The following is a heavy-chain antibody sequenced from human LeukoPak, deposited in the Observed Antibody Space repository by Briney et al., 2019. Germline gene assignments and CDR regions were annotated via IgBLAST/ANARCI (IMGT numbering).Heavy chain of an antibody. CDR2: ISYDGSNE. J-gene: IGHJ6*02. V-gene: IGHV3-30*18. CDR1: GFTFSSYG. CDR3: AKGLYYGSGSHDRDYYYGTDV. D-gene: IGHD3-10*01. Sequence: GRSLRLSCAASGFTFSSYGMHWVRQAPGKGLEWVAVISYDGSNEYYADSVKGRFTISRDNSKNTLYLQMNSLRAEDTAVYYCAKGLYYGSGSHDRDYYYGTDVWGQGTTVTVSS.